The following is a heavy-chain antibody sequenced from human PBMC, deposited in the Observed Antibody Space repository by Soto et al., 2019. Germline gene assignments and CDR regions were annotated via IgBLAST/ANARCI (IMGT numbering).Heavy chain of an antibody. CDR2: IYYSGST. CDR1: GGSISSYY. V-gene: IGHV4-59*01. CDR3: ARGKRNWDADAFDI. D-gene: IGHD7-27*01. J-gene: IGHJ3*02. Sequence: SETLSLTCTVSGGSISSYYWSWIRQPPGKGLEWIGYIYYSGSTNYNPSLKSRVTISVDTSKNQFSLKLSSVTAADTAVYYCARGKRNWDADAFDIWGKGTMGAVSS.